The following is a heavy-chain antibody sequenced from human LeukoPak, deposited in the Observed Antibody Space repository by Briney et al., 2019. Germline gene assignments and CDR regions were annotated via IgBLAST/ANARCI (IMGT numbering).Heavy chain of an antibody. CDR3: ASGAGYYYGSGSHLGWFDP. Sequence: GGSLRLSCAASGFTFSSYSMNWVRQAPGKGLEGVSYISSSSSTIYYPDSVKGRFTISRDNAKNSLYLQMNSLRAEDTAVYYCASGAGYYYGSGSHLGWFDPWGQGTLVTVSS. V-gene: IGHV3-48*01. D-gene: IGHD3-10*01. CDR2: ISSSSSTI. CDR1: GFTFSSYS. J-gene: IGHJ5*02.